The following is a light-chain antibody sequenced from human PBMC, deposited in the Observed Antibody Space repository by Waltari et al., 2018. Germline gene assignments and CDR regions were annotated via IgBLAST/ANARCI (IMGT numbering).Light chain of an antibody. CDR2: GAS. CDR1: QSVRGS. Sequence: EIVLTQSPGTLSLSPGERATLSCRASQSVRGSLAWYQQKAGQAPRLLIYGASSRATGIPDGFSGSGSGTDFSLTISRLEPEDFAVYYCQHYVRLPATFGQGTKVEI. CDR3: QHYVRLPAT. V-gene: IGKV3-20*01. J-gene: IGKJ1*01.